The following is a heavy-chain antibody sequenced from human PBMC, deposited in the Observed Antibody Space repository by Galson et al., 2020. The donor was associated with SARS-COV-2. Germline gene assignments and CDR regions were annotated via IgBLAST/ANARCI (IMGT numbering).Heavy chain of an antibody. D-gene: IGHD3-10*01. Sequence: TGGSLRLSCEASGFTFSTYGMDWVRQAPGKGLEGVAVIWYDGSNKYYADSVKGRFTISRDNSKNTLYLQMNSLRAEDTAVYYCARGSSSHAFDIWGQGTMVTVSS. J-gene: IGHJ3*02. V-gene: IGHV3-33*01. CDR1: GFTFSTYG. CDR2: IWYDGSNK. CDR3: ARGSSSHAFDI.